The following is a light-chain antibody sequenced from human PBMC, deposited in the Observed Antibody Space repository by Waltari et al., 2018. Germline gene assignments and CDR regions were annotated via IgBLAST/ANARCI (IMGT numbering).Light chain of an antibody. CDR1: QSISSW. Sequence: DIQLTQSPSTLSASVGDRVTITCRAGQSISSWLAWYQQKSGKAPKFFIYKASSLESGVPSRFSGSGSGTEFTLTITSLQPDDFATYYCQQYNSYPLTFGQGTKVEIK. CDR2: KAS. V-gene: IGKV1-5*03. CDR3: QQYNSYPLT. J-gene: IGKJ1*01.